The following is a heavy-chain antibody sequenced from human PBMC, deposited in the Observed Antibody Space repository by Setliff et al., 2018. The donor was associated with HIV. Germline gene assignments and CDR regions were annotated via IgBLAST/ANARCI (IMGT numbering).Heavy chain of an antibody. CDR1: GFSLRTYG. Sequence: HPGGSLRLSCATSGFSLRTYGLHWVRQAPGKGLEWVAVISQDASKDYYADSVKGRFTISKDNSKNTVFLQMNNLRVEDTALYYCAKSSFRFFEDLSDWYLDLWGRGTLVTVSS. D-gene: IGHD3-16*02. J-gene: IGHJ2*01. CDR2: ISQDASKD. CDR3: AKSSFRFFEDLSDWYLDL. V-gene: IGHV3-30*18.